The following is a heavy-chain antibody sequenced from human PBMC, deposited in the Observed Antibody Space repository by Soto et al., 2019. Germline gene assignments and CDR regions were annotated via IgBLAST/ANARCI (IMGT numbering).Heavy chain of an antibody. CDR2: ISSSSNTI. Sequence: GGSLRLSCAASGFTFSSYSMNWVRQAPGKGLEWVSYISSSSNTIYYTDSVKGRFTISRDNAKNSLYLQMNSLRAEDTAVYYCARGPYFYYYMDVWGKGTTVTVSS. V-gene: IGHV3-48*01. CDR1: GFTFSSYS. CDR3: ARGPYFYYYMDV. J-gene: IGHJ6*03.